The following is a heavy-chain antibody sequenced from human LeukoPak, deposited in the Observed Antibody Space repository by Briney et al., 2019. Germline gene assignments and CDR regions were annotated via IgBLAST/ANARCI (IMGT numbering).Heavy chain of an antibody. J-gene: IGHJ4*02. D-gene: IGHD1-14*01. V-gene: IGHV3-7*01. CDR2: IKPDGYDK. Sequence: GGSLRLSCAASGFTFSSYWMGWVRQAPGKGLEWVANIKPDGYDKYYVDSLKGRFTISRDNAENSLFLQMDSLSAEDTAVYYCARALYNHGWFPDYFDYWGQGTLVTVSS. CDR3: ARALYNHGWFPDYFDY. CDR1: GFTFSSYW.